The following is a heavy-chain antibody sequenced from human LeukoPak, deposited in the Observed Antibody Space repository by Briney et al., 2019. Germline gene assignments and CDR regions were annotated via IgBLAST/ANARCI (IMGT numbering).Heavy chain of an antibody. J-gene: IGHJ4*02. CDR2: IYHSGST. CDR3: ARVDSSSWYD. D-gene: IGHD6-13*01. CDR1: GDSISSYY. Sequence: SETLSLTCTVSGDSISSYYWSWIRQPPGKGLEWIGYIYHSGSTNYNPSLKSRVTISVDKSKNQFSLKLSSVTAADTAVYYCARVDSSSWYDWGQGTLVTVSS. V-gene: IGHV4-59*12.